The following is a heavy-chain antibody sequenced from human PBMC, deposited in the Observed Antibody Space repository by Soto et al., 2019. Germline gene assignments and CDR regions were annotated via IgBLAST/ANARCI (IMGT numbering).Heavy chain of an antibody. Sequence: GGSLRLSCAASGFTFDDYAMHWVRQAPGKGLEWVSGISWNSGSIGYADSVKGRFTISRDNAKNSLYLQMNSLRAEDTALYYCAKDIGYYYDSSGYSSGLDYWGQGTLVTVSS. CDR3: AKDIGYYYDSSGYSSGLDY. V-gene: IGHV3-9*01. D-gene: IGHD3-22*01. CDR1: GFTFDDYA. J-gene: IGHJ4*02. CDR2: ISWNSGSI.